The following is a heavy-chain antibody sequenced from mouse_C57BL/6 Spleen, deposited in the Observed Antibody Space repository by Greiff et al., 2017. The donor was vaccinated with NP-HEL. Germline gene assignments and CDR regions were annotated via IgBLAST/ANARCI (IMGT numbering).Heavy chain of an antibody. Sequence: GAELVKPGASVKLSCKASGYTFTSYWMHWVKQRPGQGLEWIGMIHPNSGSTNYNEKFKSKATLTVDKSSSTAYMQLSSLTSEDSAVYYCARGDYYGSRSWFAYWGQGTLVTVSA. CDR3: ARGDYYGSRSWFAY. CDR2: IHPNSGST. D-gene: IGHD1-1*01. V-gene: IGHV1-64*01. CDR1: GYTFTSYW. J-gene: IGHJ3*01.